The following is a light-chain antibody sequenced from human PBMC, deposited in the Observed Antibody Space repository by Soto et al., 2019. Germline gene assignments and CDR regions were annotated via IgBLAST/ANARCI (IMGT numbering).Light chain of an antibody. Sequence: SVLTQPASVSGSPGQSITISCTGTSSDVGDYNYVSWYQHHPGKAPKLIIYEVTKRPSGVSNRFSGSKSGNTASLTISGLQAEDEADYYCSSYTFTSTLYVFGTGTKVTVL. CDR1: SSDVGDYNY. CDR2: EVT. J-gene: IGLJ1*01. CDR3: SSYTFTSTLYV. V-gene: IGLV2-14*01.